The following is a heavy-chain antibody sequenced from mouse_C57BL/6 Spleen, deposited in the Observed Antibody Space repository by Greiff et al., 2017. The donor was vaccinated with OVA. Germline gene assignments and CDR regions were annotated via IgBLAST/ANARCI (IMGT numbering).Heavy chain of an antibody. V-gene: IGHV1-82*01. Sequence: QVQLQQSGPELVKPGASVKISCKASGYAFSSSWMNWVKQRPGKGLEWIGRIYPGDGDTNYNGKFKGKATLTADKSSSTAYMQLSSLTSEDSAVYFCAPITTVVALMDYWGQGTSVTVSS. CDR2: IYPGDGDT. J-gene: IGHJ4*01. D-gene: IGHD1-1*01. CDR3: APITTVVALMDY. CDR1: GYAFSSSW.